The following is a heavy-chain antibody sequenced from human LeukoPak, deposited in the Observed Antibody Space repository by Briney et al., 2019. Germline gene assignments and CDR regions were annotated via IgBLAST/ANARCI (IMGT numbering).Heavy chain of an antibody. V-gene: IGHV1-18*01. D-gene: IGHD6-13*01. Sequence: ASVKVSCKASGYTFTSYGISWVRQAPGQGLEWMGWISAYNGNTNYAQKLQGRVTMTTNTSTSTAYMELRSLRSDDTAVYYCARDSEKSKQQLDGTPWSDYYYYGMDVWGQGTTVTVSS. CDR1: GYTFTSYG. CDR3: ARDSEKSKQQLDGTPWSDYYYYGMDV. J-gene: IGHJ6*02. CDR2: ISAYNGNT.